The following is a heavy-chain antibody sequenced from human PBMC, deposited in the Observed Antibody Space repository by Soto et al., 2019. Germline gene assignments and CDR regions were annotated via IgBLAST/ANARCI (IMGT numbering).Heavy chain of an antibody. CDR3: ARVGFSVTTRACIDY. D-gene: IGHD4-17*01. CDR2: VRPGGST. J-gene: IGHJ4*02. CDR1: GDPMNSLDW. Sequence: VQLQESGPGLVEPSGTLSLTCAVSGDPMNSLDWWSWIRQPPGKGLEWIGEVRPGGSTNYNAAHRSRGIVSVAESKTQVSLRFTSVTAADTAVYYCARVGFSVTTRACIDYWGQGILVTVSS. V-gene: IGHV4-4*02.